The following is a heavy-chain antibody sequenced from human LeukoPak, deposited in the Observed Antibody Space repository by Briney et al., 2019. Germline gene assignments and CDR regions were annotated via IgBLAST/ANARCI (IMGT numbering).Heavy chain of an antibody. V-gene: IGHV3-11*06. CDR1: GFTFSDYY. D-gene: IGHD2-2*01. J-gene: IGHJ5*01. CDR2: SSTTGHQT. Sequence: GGSLRLSCAASGFTFSDYYVNWIRQAPGKGLEWVSYSSTTGHQTNYADSVMGRFTISRDHAKNSVYLQMNSLRAEDTAVHYCTRWACAGTSCYVLDSWGQGTPVTVSS. CDR3: TRWACAGTSCYVLDS.